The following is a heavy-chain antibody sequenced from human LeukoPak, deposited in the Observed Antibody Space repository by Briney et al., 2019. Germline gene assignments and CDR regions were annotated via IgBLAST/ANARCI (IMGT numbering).Heavy chain of an antibody. D-gene: IGHD6-13*01. J-gene: IGHJ6*03. CDR1: GYTFTGYY. CDR2: INPNSGGT. Sequence: GASVKVSCKASGYTFTGYYMHWVRQAPGQGLEWMGWINPNSGGTNYAQKFQGRVTMTRDTSISTAYMELSRLRSDDTAVYYCARDPSPQLVYYYYYMDVWGKGTTVTISS. V-gene: IGHV1-2*02. CDR3: ARDPSPQLVYYYYYMDV.